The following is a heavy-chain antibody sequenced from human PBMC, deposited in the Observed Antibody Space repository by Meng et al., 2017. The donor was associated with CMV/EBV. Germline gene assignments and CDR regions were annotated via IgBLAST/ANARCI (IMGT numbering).Heavy chain of an antibody. V-gene: IGHV4-4*07. D-gene: IGHD4-17*01. Sequence: SGPGPVSPSQTLALPAAASGGSISSYYWTWIRQPAGKGLEWIGRIYTSGSTNYNPSLKSRVTMSVDTSKNQFSLKLSSVTAADTAVYYCARGPEVDYGDYVGLDYWGQGTLVTVSS. CDR2: IYTSGST. J-gene: IGHJ4*02. CDR1: GGSISSYY. CDR3: ARGPEVDYGDYVGLDY.